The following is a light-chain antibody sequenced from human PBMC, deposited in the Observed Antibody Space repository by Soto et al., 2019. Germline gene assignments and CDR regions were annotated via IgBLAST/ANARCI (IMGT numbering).Light chain of an antibody. J-gene: IGLJ1*01. V-gene: IGLV2-14*01. CDR2: EVT. CDR3: SSYTTTGTLV. Sequence: QSVLTQPASVTGSPGQSITISCTGNSSDVGGYNHVSWYRQHPGNAPKLMIYEVTNRPSGASNPFSGSKSGNTASLPISGLQAVDEADYYCSSYTTTGTLVFGTGTKVTVL. CDR1: SSDVGGYNH.